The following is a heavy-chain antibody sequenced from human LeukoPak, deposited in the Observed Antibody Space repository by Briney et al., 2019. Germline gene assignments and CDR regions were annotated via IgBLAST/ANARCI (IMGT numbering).Heavy chain of an antibody. V-gene: IGHV4-34*01. CDR1: GGSFSGYS. CDR3: ARGHMGARFVN. CDR2: INNSGSI. J-gene: IGHJ5*02. Sequence: SETLSLTCAVSGGSFSGYSWTWIRQPPGKGLEWVAEINNSGSINHNPSLKSRVTISADTSKNQFSLNLRSVTAADTAIYYCARGHMGARFVNWGQGTLVTVSS. D-gene: IGHD1-26*01.